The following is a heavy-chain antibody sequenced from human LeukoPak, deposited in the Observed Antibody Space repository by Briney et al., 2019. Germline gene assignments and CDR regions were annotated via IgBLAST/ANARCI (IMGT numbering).Heavy chain of an antibody. CDR3: AKKVVPTIGSGMDV. D-gene: IGHD2-2*01. V-gene: IGHV3-21*01. CDR2: IRSSSGYI. J-gene: IGHJ6*02. Sequence: PGGSLRLSCEASGFTFSSYTMTWVRQAPGKGLEWVASIRSSSGYIKYADPVKGRFTISRDNAESALYLHMDSLRAEDTAVYYCAKKVVPTIGSGMDVWGQGTTVTVSS. CDR1: GFTFSSYT.